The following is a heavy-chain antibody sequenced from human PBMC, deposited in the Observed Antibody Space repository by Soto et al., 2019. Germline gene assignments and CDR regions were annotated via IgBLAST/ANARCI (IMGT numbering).Heavy chain of an antibody. CDR1: GFTFSSHT. CDR3: ARVFGYCSGGACSSLDY. J-gene: IGHJ4*02. Sequence: ESGGGLVKPGGSLRLSCAASGFTFSSHTMNWVRQAPGKGLEWVSSISSSSTYIYYADSVKGRFTISRDNAKNSLYLQMNSLRAEDTAVYYCARVFGYCSGGACSSLDYWGQGTLVTVSS. CDR2: ISSSSTYI. V-gene: IGHV3-21*01. D-gene: IGHD2-15*01.